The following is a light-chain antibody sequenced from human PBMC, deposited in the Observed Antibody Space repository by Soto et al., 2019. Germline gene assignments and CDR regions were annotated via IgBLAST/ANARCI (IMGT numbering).Light chain of an antibody. CDR1: QSISNY. Sequence: DIQMTQSPSSLSASVGDRVTITCRASQSISNYVNWYQQKAGKVPKLLIYDTSSLQSGVPSRFSGSGSGTDFTLTISSLQPEDFATYYCQQSYSTPCTFGQGTKVEIK. CDR2: DTS. CDR3: QQSYSTPCT. V-gene: IGKV1-39*01. J-gene: IGKJ1*01.